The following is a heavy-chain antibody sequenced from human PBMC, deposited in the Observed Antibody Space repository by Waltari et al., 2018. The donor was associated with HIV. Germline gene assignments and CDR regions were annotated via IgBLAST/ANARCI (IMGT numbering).Heavy chain of an antibody. CDR2: VNPNSGGT. CDR3: AVPWGMTEPTDY. CDR1: GYTFTSPGYY. D-gene: IGHD3-16*01. J-gene: IGHJ4*02. V-gene: IGHV1-2*02. Sequence: HAQLVQSVAEVKTPGAPVNVSCSASGYTFTSPGYYVHWVRQAPGQGLEWMGWVNPNSGGTVYAQNFQGRVTMTRDTSISTAYMELSRLRSDDTAIYYCAVPWGMTEPTDYWGQGTLVTVSS.